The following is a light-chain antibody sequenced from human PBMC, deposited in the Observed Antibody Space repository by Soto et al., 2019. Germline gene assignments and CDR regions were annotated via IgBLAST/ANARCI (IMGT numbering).Light chain of an antibody. Sequence: GDRVTITCRASQSISSWLAWYQQKPGKAPKLLIYDASSLESGVPSRLSGSGSGTEFTLTISSLQPDDFATYYCKQYNSYSSVGQGTKADSK. CDR1: QSISSW. V-gene: IGKV1-5*01. J-gene: IGKJ1*01. CDR3: KQYNSYSS. CDR2: DAS.